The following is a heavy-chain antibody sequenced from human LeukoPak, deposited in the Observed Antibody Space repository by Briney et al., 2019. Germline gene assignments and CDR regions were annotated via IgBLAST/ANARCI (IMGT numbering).Heavy chain of an antibody. V-gene: IGHV1-69*04. CDR2: IIPILGIA. J-gene: IGHJ5*02. Sequence: GASVKVSCKASGGTFSSYAISWVRQAPGQGLEWMGRIIPILGIANYAQKFQGRVTITADKPTSTAYMELSSLRSEDTAVHYCARDVRNDVLVSPRYNWFDPWGQGTLVTVSS. D-gene: IGHD1-1*01. CDR3: ARDVRNDVLVSPRYNWFDP. CDR1: GGTFSSYA.